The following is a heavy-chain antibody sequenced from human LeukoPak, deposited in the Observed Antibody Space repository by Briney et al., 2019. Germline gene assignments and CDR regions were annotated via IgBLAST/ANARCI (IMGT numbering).Heavy chain of an antibody. CDR1: GYTFTSYG. CDR2: ISAYNGNT. Sequence: GASVKVSCKASGYTFTSYGIGWVRQAPGQGLEWMGWISAYNGNTNYAQKLQGRVTMTTDTSTSTAYMELRSLRSDDTAVYYCARDGFSGDLVVPAAKRTHAFDIWGQGTMVTVSS. J-gene: IGHJ3*02. D-gene: IGHD2-2*01. CDR3: ARDGFSGDLVVPAAKRTHAFDI. V-gene: IGHV1-18*01.